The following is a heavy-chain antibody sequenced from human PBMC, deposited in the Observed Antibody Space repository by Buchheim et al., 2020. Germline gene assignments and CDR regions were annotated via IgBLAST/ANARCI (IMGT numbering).Heavy chain of an antibody. CDR1: GFTFSSYA. D-gene: IGHD5-12*01. J-gene: IGHJ4*02. V-gene: IGHV3-30*04. CDR3: ARDNPSGYDGCDY. Sequence: QVQLVESGGGVVQPGRSLRLSCAASGFTFSSYAMHWVRQAPGKGLEWVAVISYDGSNKYYADSVKGRFTISRDNSKNTLYLQMNSLRAEDTAVYYCARDNPSGYDGCDYWGQGTL. CDR2: ISYDGSNK.